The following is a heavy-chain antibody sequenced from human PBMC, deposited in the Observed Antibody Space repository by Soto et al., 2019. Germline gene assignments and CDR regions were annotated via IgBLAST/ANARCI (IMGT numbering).Heavy chain of an antibody. CDR3: ATHSRDGYNDEYYFDY. D-gene: IGHD6-25*01. CDR1: AFTFSGSA. V-gene: IGHV3-73*02. CDR2: IRSKANNYAT. J-gene: IGHJ4*02. Sequence: EVQLVESGGGLVQPGGSLTLSCAASAFTFSGSAILWVRQASGKGLEWVGRIRSKANNYATAYPASVKGRLTISRDDSKNTAYLQMNSLKTEDTAVYFCATHSRDGYNDEYYFDYWGQGTLVTVSS.